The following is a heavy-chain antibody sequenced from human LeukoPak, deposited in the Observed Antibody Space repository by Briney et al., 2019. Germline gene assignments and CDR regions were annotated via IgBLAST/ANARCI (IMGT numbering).Heavy chain of an antibody. CDR1: GFTVSSNY. CDR2: IYSGGST. D-gene: IGHD2/OR15-2a*01. Sequence: GGSLRLSCAASGFTVSSNYMSWVRQAPGKGLEWVSVIYSGGSTYYADSVKGRFTISRDNSKNTLYLQMNSLRAEDTAVYYCARDDHPTYYYYYYYMDVWGKGTTVTVSS. J-gene: IGHJ6*03. CDR3: ARDDHPTYYYYYYYMDV. V-gene: IGHV3-53*01.